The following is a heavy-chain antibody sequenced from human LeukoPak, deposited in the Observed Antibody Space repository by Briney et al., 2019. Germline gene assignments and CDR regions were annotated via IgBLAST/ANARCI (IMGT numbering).Heavy chain of an antibody. D-gene: IGHD1-26*01. CDR3: AREAGATDY. J-gene: IGHJ4*02. CDR2: IYSGGST. V-gene: IGHV3-66*01. CDR1: GFTFSRYP. Sequence: GGSLRLSCSASGFTFSRYPMHWVRQAPGKGLEWVSVIYSGGSTYYADSVKGRFTISRDNSKNTLYLQMNSLRAEDTAVYYCAREAGATDYWGQGTLVTVSS.